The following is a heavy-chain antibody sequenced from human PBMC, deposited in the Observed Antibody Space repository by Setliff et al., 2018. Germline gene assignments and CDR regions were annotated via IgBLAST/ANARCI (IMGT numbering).Heavy chain of an antibody. CDR1: GGSFSGYS. V-gene: IGHV4-59*01. D-gene: IGHD3-3*01. J-gene: IGHJ5*02. Sequence: SETLSLTCAVYGGSFSGYSWSWIRQPPGKEMEWIGNVLDTGITNYNPSLEGRVTISVDTSKNQFSLKLSSVTAADTAVYDCACGVPNYDFWSGYYTGSYWFDPWGQGTLVTVSS. CDR3: ACGVPNYDFWSGYYTGSYWFDP. CDR2: VLDTGIT.